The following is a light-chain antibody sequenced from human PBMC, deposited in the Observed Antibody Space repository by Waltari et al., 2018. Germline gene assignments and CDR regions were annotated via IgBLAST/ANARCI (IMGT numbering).Light chain of an antibody. Sequence: QSVLTQPPSASGTPGQRVTISCSGSSSNLGSNPVNWYQPLPGTAPKLLTDRNNQRPPGVPDRFSGSKSGTSASLAISGLQSEDEADYYCVAWDDSLNGWVFGGGTKLTVL. CDR3: VAWDDSLNGWV. V-gene: IGLV1-44*01. CDR2: RNN. CDR1: SSNLGSNP. J-gene: IGLJ3*02.